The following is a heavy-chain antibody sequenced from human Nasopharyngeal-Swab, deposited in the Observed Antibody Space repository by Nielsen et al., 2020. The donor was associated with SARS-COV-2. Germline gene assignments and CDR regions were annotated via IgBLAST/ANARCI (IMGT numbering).Heavy chain of an antibody. CDR2: IKPDGSEK. Sequence: GESLKISCAASGFTFSSLWMSWVRQVPGKGLEWVADIKPDGSEKFYVDSVKGRFTISRDNAKNSMSLQMNSLRVEDTAVYYCARDWSRAFDVWGQGTMVIVSS. J-gene: IGHJ3*01. V-gene: IGHV3-7*01. CDR3: ARDWSRAFDV. CDR1: GFTFSSLW.